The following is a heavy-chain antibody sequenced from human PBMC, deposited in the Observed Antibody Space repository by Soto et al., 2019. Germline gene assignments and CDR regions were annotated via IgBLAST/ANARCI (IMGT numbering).Heavy chain of an antibody. J-gene: IGHJ4*02. CDR2: INSDGSTT. V-gene: IGHV3-74*01. D-gene: IGHD6-19*01. Sequence: GGSLRLSCAASGVTCSSYWIHWVRQAPGKGLVWVSRINSDGSTTNYADSVKGRFTISRDNAKNTVYLQMNSLRAEDTAVYYCARGGFKQWLLDYWGQGTLVTVSS. CDR3: ARGGFKQWLLDY. CDR1: GVTCSSYW.